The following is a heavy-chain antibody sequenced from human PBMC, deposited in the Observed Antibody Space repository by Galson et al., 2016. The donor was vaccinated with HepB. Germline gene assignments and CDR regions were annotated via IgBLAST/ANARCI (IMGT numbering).Heavy chain of an antibody. CDR3: AKDGCNSDCSDY. V-gene: IGHV3-30*18. CDR2: ISFDGSND. Sequence: LRLSCAASGFRFRAHGMHWVRQAPGKGLEWVGFISFDGSNDYYTDSVKGRFTISRDNSKNTVDLQRNSLRTEDTAVYYCAKDGCNSDCSDYWGQGTLVTVSS. J-gene: IGHJ4*02. CDR1: GFRFRAHG. D-gene: IGHD2-21*02.